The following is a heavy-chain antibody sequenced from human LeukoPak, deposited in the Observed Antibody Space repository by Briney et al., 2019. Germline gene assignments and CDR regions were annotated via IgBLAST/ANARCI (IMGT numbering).Heavy chain of an antibody. J-gene: IGHJ3*02. CDR2: INSDGSNI. CDR3: ARGKYYYDSSGRATYAFDI. V-gene: IGHV3-74*01. Sequence: GGSLRLSCVASGFTFRNYWMHWVRQDSGKGLVWVSRINSDGSNINYADSVNGRFTISRDNAKNTVYLQMNSLRAEDTAVYYCARGKYYYDSSGRATYAFDIWGQGTMVTVSS. CDR1: GFTFRNYW. D-gene: IGHD3-22*01.